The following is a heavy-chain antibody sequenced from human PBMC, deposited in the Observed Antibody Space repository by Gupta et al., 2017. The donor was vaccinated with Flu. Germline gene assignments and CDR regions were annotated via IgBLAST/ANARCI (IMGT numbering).Heavy chain of an antibody. CDR1: GFTVSSNY. CDR3: ARDPARGRYGMDV. CDR2: IYSGGST. V-gene: IGHV3-66*02. J-gene: IGHJ6*02. D-gene: IGHD2-15*01. Sequence: EVQLVESGGGLVQPGGSLRLSCAASGFTVSSNYMSWVRQAPGKGLEWVSVIYSGGSTYYADSVKGRFTISRDNSKNTLYLQMNSLRAEDTAVYYWARDPARGRYGMDVWGQGTTVTVSS.